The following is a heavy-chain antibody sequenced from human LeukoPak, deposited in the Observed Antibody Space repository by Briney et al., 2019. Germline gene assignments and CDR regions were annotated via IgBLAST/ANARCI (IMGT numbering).Heavy chain of an antibody. CDR3: VREESGGYFDY. D-gene: IGHD2-8*02. CDR1: GFTFTNYL. Sequence: ASVKVSCKSFGFTFTNYLLHWVRQAPGQRLEWVGRIAPSVDTTNYAQKFRGRVTRTRDTSTSTVYMELSSLRSDDTAIYYCVREESGGYFDYWGQGTLVTVSS. CDR2: IAPSVDTT. J-gene: IGHJ4*02. V-gene: IGHV1-46*01.